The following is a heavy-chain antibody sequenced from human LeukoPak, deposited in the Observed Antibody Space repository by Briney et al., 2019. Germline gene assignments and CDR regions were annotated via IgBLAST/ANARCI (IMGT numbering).Heavy chain of an antibody. CDR2: INPNSGGT. Sequence: ASVKVSCKASGYTFISYYMHWVRQAPGQGLEWMGWINPNSGGTNYAQKFQGRVTMTRDTSISTAYMELSRLRSDDTAVYYCATSIRQLGKEYFDYWGQGTLVTVSS. D-gene: IGHD6-13*01. V-gene: IGHV1-2*02. J-gene: IGHJ4*02. CDR3: ATSIRQLGKEYFDY. CDR1: GYTFISYY.